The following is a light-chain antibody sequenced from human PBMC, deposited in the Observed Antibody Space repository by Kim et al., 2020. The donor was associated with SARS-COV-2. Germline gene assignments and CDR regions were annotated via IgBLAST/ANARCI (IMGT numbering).Light chain of an antibody. CDR3: QKYGDSVPFT. V-gene: IGKV3-20*01. CDR1: ESGSTSY. CDR2: STS. J-gene: IGKJ4*01. Sequence: PGQTATLLCRASESGSTSYLAWYQQKPGQAPRLVMSSTSTRATGIPDRFVGGGSGTAFTLTISRLEPEDFAVYYCQKYGDSVPFTFGGGTKVDIK.